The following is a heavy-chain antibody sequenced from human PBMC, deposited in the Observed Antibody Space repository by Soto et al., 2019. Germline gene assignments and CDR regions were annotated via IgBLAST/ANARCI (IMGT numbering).Heavy chain of an antibody. CDR2: ISGSGGST. CDR3: AKDDYGDYVFDY. V-gene: IGHV3-23*01. D-gene: IGHD4-17*01. J-gene: IGHJ4*02. CDR1: GFTFSSYA. Sequence: GGSLRLSCAASGFTFSSYAMSWVRQAPGKGLEWVSAISGSGGSTYYADSAKGRFTISRDNSKNTLYLQMSSLRAEDTAVYYCAKDDYGDYVFDYWGQGTLVTVSS.